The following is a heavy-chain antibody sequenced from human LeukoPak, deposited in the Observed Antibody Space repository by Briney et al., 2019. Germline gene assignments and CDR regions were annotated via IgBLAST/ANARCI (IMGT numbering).Heavy chain of an antibody. Sequence: GGSLRLSCAASGFTFSDYYICWLRQAPGKGLEWVSYISSSGSIIYYADSVKGRFTISRDNTKNSLYLQMSSLRAEDTAVYYCARVSGGDYFDYWGQGTLVTVSS. V-gene: IGHV3-11*01. J-gene: IGHJ4*02. CDR1: GFTFSDYY. CDR3: ARVSGGDYFDY. CDR2: ISSSGSII. D-gene: IGHD6-25*01.